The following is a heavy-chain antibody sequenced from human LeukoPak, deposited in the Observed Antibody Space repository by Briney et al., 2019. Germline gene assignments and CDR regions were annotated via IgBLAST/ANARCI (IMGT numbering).Heavy chain of an antibody. CDR1: GGTFSSYA. Sequence: SVKVSCKASGGTFSSYAISWVRQAPGQGLEWMGGIIPIFGTANYAQKFQGRVTITADESTSTAYMELSSLRSEDTAVYYCARPRGYSYGRGGYYYYYMDVWGKGTTVTISS. CDR2: IIPIFGTA. CDR3: ARPRGYSYGRGGYYYYYMDV. J-gene: IGHJ6*03. V-gene: IGHV1-69*01. D-gene: IGHD5-18*01.